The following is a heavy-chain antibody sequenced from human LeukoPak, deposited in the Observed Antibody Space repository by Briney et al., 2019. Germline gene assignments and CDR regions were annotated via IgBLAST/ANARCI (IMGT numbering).Heavy chain of an antibody. CDR2: IGSACDT. V-gene: IGHV3-13*01. D-gene: IGHD1-26*01. CDR1: GFTLSSYD. CDR3: ARYLRYSWYFDL. Sequence: GGSLRLSCAASGFTLSSYDMHWVRQATGKGLEGVSAIGSACDTYYPGSVKGRFTISRENAKNSLYLQMNSLRAEDTAVYYCARYLRYSWYFDLWGRGTLVTVSS. J-gene: IGHJ2*01.